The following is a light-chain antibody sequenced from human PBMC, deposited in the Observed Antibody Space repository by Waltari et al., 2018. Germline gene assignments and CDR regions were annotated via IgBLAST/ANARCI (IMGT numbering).Light chain of an antibody. CDR3: SSRDSSNSHVV. V-gene: IGLV3-19*01. Sequence: SSELTQDPAVSVALRQTVRNTCQGETLRKNKANWYQQKPGQAPVLVIFDENHRPSGIPDRFSVSTSGDTSSLVITGAQAEDEGDYYCSSRDSSNSHVVFGGGTKLTVL. J-gene: IGLJ2*01. CDR1: TLRKNK. CDR2: DEN.